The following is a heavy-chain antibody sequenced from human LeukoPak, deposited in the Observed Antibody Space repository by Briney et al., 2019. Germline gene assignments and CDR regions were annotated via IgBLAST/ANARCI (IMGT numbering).Heavy chain of an antibody. Sequence: SETLSLTCTVSGGSISSYYWNWIRQPAGKGLEWIGRIHTSGSTNYNPSLKSRVTMSVDMSKNQFSLKLRSVTAADTAVYYCARGKVVAGTPGQNSWDHWGQGTLVTVSS. V-gene: IGHV4-4*07. D-gene: IGHD6-19*01. CDR2: IHTSGST. CDR3: ARGKVVAGTPGQNSWDH. J-gene: IGHJ4*02. CDR1: GGSISSYY.